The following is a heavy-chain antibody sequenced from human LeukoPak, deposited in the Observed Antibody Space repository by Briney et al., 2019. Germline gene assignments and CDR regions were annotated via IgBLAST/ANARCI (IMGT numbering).Heavy chain of an antibody. J-gene: IGHJ4*02. D-gene: IGHD2-21*02. V-gene: IGHV3-23*01. CDR1: GFTFTTYA. Sequence: GGSLRLSCAASGFTFTTYAMSWVRQAPGKGLEWVSAISGSGGSTYYADSVKGRFTISRDNSKNTLYLQMNSLTAEDTAVYYCAKQVTAPGPIDYWGQGTLVNVSP. CDR2: ISGSGGST. CDR3: AKQVTAPGPIDY.